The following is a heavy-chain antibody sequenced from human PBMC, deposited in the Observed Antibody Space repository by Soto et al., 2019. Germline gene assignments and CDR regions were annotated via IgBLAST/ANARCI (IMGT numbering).Heavy chain of an antibody. Sequence: GESLKISCKGSGYSFTSYWISWGRQMPGKGLEWMGRIDPSDSYTNYSPSFQGHVINSADKSISTAYLQWSSLKASDTAMYYCARHPLTGTGSRWFDPWGQGTLVTVSS. CDR3: ARHPLTGTGSRWFDP. J-gene: IGHJ5*02. D-gene: IGHD1-7*01. CDR1: GYSFTSYW. V-gene: IGHV5-10-1*01. CDR2: IDPSDSYT.